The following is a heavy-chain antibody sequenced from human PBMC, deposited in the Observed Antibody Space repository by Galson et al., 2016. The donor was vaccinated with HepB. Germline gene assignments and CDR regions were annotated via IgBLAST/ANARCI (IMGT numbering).Heavy chain of an antibody. CDR3: TRAPIRDDILTGYYTPPPDFDY. V-gene: IGHV1-2*02. CDR2: INPNSGGT. CDR1: GYTFTDYY. Sequence: SVKVSCKASGYTFTDYYMHWVRQPPGQGLEWIGWINPNSGGTNYAQKFQGRVTMTRDTSISTAYMELSRLTSGDTAVYYCTRAPIRDDILTGYYTPPPDFDYWGQGTLVTVSS. J-gene: IGHJ4*02. D-gene: IGHD3-9*01.